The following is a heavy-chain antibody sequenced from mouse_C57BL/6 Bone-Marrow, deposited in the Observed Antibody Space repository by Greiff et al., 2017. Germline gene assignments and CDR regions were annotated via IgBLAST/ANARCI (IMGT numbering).Heavy chain of an antibody. D-gene: IGHD2-2*01. CDR3: ARQGYDGHYAIDY. CDR2: ISSGGSYT. Sequence: DVMLVESGGDLVKPGGSLKLSCAASGFTFSSYGMSWVRQTPDKRLEWVATISSGGSYTYYPDSVKGRFTITRDNAKNTLYLHMSRLKSEDTAMYYCARQGYDGHYAIDYWGQGTSVTVSS. CDR1: GFTFSSYG. V-gene: IGHV5-6*02. J-gene: IGHJ4*01.